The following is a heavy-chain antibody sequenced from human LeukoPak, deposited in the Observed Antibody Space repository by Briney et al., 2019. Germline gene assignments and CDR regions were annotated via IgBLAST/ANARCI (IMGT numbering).Heavy chain of an antibody. CDR2: IIPIFGTA. Sequence: ASVKVSCKASGGTFSSYAISWVRQAPGQGLEWMGGIIPIFGTANYAQKFQGRVTITADESTSTAYMELSSLRSEDTAVYYCAAGSRPENWFDPWGQGTLVTVSS. J-gene: IGHJ5*02. V-gene: IGHV1-69*13. CDR3: AAGSRPENWFDP. CDR1: GGTFSSYA. D-gene: IGHD3-10*01.